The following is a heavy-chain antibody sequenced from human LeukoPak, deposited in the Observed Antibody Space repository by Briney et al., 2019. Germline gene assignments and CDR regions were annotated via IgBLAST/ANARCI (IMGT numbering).Heavy chain of an antibody. J-gene: IGHJ4*02. CDR1: GGTFSSYA. CDR3: ARALKYSSGWYGDY. Sequence: ASVKVSCKASGGTFSSYAISWVRQAPGQGLEWMGGIIPIFGTANYAQKFQGRVTITADKSTSTAYMELSSLRSEDTAVYYCARALKYSSGWYGDYWGQGTLVTVSS. V-gene: IGHV1-69*06. D-gene: IGHD6-19*01. CDR2: IIPIFGTA.